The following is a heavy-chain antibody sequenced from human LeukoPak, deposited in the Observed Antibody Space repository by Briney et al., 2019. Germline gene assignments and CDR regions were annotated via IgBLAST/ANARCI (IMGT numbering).Heavy chain of an antibody. Sequence: SVKVSCKASGGTFNSYAISWVRQAPGQGLEWMGGIIPIFGTANYAQKFQGRVTITADESTSTAYMELSSLRSEDTAVYYCARCNYDFWSGYYYYFDYWGQGTLVTVSS. J-gene: IGHJ4*02. CDR2: IIPIFGTA. V-gene: IGHV1-69*13. CDR3: ARCNYDFWSGYYYYFDY. D-gene: IGHD3-3*01. CDR1: GGTFNSYA.